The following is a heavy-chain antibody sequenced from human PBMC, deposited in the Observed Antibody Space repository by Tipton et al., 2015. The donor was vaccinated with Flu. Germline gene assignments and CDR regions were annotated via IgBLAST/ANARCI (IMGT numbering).Heavy chain of an antibody. V-gene: IGHV4-4*07. D-gene: IGHD3-10*01. Sequence: LRLSCTVSGGSISSYYWSWIRQPAGKGLEWIGRIYTSGSTNYNPSLKSRVTMSVDTSKNQFSLKLSSVTAADTAVYYCARARFGESSFNYYYGMDVWGQGTTVTVSS. CDR3: ARARFGESSFNYYYGMDV. J-gene: IGHJ6*02. CDR1: GGSISSYY. CDR2: IYTSGST.